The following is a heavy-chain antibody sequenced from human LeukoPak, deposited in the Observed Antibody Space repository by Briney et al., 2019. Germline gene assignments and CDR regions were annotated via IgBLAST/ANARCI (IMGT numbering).Heavy chain of an antibody. CDR3: ATDPRTSPDDSSGYYLGY. J-gene: IGHJ4*02. D-gene: IGHD3-22*01. CDR1: GYTLTELS. Sequence: GASVKVSRKVSGYTLTELSMHWVRQAPGKGLEWMGGFDPEDGETIYAQKFQGRVTMTEDTSTDTAYMELSSLRSEDTAVYYCATDPRTSPDDSSGYYLGYWGQGTLVTVSS. CDR2: FDPEDGET. V-gene: IGHV1-24*01.